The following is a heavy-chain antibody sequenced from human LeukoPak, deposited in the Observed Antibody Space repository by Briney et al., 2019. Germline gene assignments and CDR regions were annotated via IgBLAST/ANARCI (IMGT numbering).Heavy chain of an antibody. V-gene: IGHV4-59*08. CDR3: ARRIVEAPPYYYYYGMDV. J-gene: IGHJ6*02. D-gene: IGHD2/OR15-2a*01. CDR2: IYYSGST. CDR1: GGSISSYY. Sequence: SETLSLTCTVSGGSISSYYWSWIRQPPGKGLEWIGYIYYSGSTNYNPSLKSRVTISVDTSKNQFSLKLSSVTAADTAVYYCARRIVEAPPYYYYYGMDVWGQGTTVTVSS.